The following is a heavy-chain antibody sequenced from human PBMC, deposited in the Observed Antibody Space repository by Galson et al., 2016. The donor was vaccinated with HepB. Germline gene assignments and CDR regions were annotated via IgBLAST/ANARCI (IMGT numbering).Heavy chain of an antibody. J-gene: IGHJ4*02. CDR1: GDSISRSYL. CDR3: TRERWPADY. CDR2: IYYTGST. D-gene: IGHD6-13*01. V-gene: IGHV4-39*02. Sequence: SETLSLTCTVSGDSISRSYLWGWIRQPPGKGLEWIGNIYYTGSTYYNPSLKSRVTISADTSKNQFSLHLRSVTAADTAVYYCTRERWPADYWGQGTLVAVSS.